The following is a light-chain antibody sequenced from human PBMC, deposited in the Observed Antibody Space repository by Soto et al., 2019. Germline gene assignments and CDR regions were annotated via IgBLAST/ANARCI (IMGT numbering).Light chain of an antibody. V-gene: IGKV1-39*01. CDR1: QTISTY. Sequence: DIQMTQSLPSLSASVGDRVTITCRASQTISTYLDWYQQKPGKAPKLLIYAASTLQCGVPSRFSGSGSGTDFNLTISSLQPEDFATYYCQQSHGIPYTFGEGTKLESK. J-gene: IGKJ2*01. CDR3: QQSHGIPYT. CDR2: AAS.